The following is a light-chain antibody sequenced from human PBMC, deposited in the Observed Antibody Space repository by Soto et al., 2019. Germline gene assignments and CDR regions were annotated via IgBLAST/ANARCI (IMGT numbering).Light chain of an antibody. Sequence: EIVMTQSPATLSVSPGERATLSCRASQSVSSNLAWYQQKPGQAPRLLIYGASTRATGIPARFSGSGSGTEFTLTINDLQSEDFAVYYCKQYKEWPRFTFGQGARLEIK. CDR2: GAS. J-gene: IGKJ5*01. CDR3: KQYKEWPRFT. CDR1: QSVSSN. V-gene: IGKV3-15*01.